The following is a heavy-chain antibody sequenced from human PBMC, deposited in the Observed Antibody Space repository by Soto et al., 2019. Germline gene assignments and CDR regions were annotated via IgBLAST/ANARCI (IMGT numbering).Heavy chain of an antibody. D-gene: IGHD3-3*01. Sequence: PGESLKISCKGSGYSFTSYWIGWVRQMPGKGLEWMGIIYPGDSDTRYSPSFQGQVTISADKSISTAYLQWSSLKASDTAMYYCARLMAQSRSVLRFLEWLSHDAFDIWGQGTMVTVSS. CDR3: ARLMAQSRSVLRFLEWLSHDAFDI. V-gene: IGHV5-51*01. J-gene: IGHJ3*02. CDR1: GYSFTSYW. CDR2: IYPGDSDT.